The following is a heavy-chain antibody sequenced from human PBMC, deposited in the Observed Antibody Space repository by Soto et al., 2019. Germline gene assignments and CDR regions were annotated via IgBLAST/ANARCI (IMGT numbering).Heavy chain of an antibody. D-gene: IGHD2-15*01. CDR2: IYPGDSDT. J-gene: IGHJ3*02. Sequence: EVQLVQSGAEVKKPGESLKISCKASGYSFTSYWIGWVRQMPGKGLEWMGVIYPGDSDTRYSPSFQGQVTISADKSISTASLQWRSLKASDTAIYYCARPRQAAATGHDAFDMWGQGTTVTVS. V-gene: IGHV5-51*01. CDR1: GYSFTSYW. CDR3: ARPRQAAATGHDAFDM.